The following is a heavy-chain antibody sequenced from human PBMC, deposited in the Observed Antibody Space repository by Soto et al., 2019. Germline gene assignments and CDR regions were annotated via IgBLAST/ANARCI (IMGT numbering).Heavy chain of an antibody. CDR2: IWYDGSNK. D-gene: IGHD4-17*01. J-gene: IGHJ4*02. V-gene: IGHV3-33*01. CDR1: GFTFSSYG. Sequence: SGGGVVQPGRSLRLSCAASGFTFSSYGMHWVRQAPGKGLEWVAVIWYDGSNKYYADSVKGRFTISRDNSKNTLYLQMNSLRAEDTAVYYCARDRTVTKLAPFDYWGQGTLVTVSS. CDR3: ARDRTVTKLAPFDY.